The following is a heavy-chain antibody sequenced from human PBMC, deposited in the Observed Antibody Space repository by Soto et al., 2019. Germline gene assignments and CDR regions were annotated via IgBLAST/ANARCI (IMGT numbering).Heavy chain of an antibody. CDR3: ARDVGSGYYYGMDV. CDR1: GFTFSSYA. V-gene: IGHV3-30-3*01. D-gene: IGHD1-26*01. Sequence: GGSLSLSCAASGFTFSSYAMHWVRQAPGKGLEWVAVISYDGSNKYYADSVKGRFTISRDNSKNTLYLQMNSLRAEDTAVYYCARDVGSGYYYGMDVWGQGTTVTVSS. J-gene: IGHJ6*02. CDR2: ISYDGSNK.